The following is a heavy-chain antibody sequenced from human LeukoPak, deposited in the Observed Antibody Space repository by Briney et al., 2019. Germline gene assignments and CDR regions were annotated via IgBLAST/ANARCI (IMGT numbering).Heavy chain of an antibody. CDR1: GGSISSYY. CDR3: ASSSGTDY. J-gene: IGHJ4*02. V-gene: IGHV4-59*01. D-gene: IGHD6-25*01. CDR2: IYYSGST. Sequence: SETLSLTCTVSGGSISSYYWSWIRQPPGKGLEWIGYIYYSGSTNYNPSLKSRVTISVDTSKNQFSLKLSSVTAADTAVYYCASSSGTDYWGQGPLVTVSS.